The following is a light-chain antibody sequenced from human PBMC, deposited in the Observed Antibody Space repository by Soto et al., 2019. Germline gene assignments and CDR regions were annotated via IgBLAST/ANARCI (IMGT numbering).Light chain of an antibody. CDR1: QTISSW. CDR2: KAS. J-gene: IGKJ1*01. Sequence: DIPITQSPSTLSGSVGDRATITCRASQTISSWLAWYQQKPGKAPKLLIYKASTLKSGVPSRFSGSGSGTEFTLTISSLQPDDFATYYCQHYNSYSEAFGQGTKVDI. V-gene: IGKV1-5*03. CDR3: QHYNSYSEA.